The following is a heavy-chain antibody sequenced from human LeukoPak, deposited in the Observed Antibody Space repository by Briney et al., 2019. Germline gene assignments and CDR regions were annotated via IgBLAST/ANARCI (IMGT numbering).Heavy chain of an antibody. Sequence: ASVKVSCKASGYTFTSYDINWVRQATGQGLEWMGWMNPNSGNTGYAQKFQGRVTITRNTSISTAYMELSSLRSEDTAVYYCASRNDQGGTFDIWGQGTMVTVSS. CDR2: MNPNSGNT. D-gene: IGHD1-1*01. CDR3: ASRNDQGGTFDI. CDR1: GYTFTSYD. V-gene: IGHV1-8*03. J-gene: IGHJ3*02.